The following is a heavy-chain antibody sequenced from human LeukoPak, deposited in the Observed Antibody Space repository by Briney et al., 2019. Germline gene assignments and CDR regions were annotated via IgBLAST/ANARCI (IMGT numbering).Heavy chain of an antibody. Sequence: GGSLRLSCAASGFTFSNAWMSWVRQAPGKGLEGVGRIKSKTDGGTTDYPAPVKGRFTISRDDSKSALYLQMNSLKTEDTAVYYCTTDLAYSTSWYPRFDPWGQGTLVTVSS. D-gene: IGHD6-13*01. CDR2: IKSKTDGGTT. CDR1: GFTFSNAW. J-gene: IGHJ5*02. V-gene: IGHV3-15*01. CDR3: TTDLAYSTSWYPRFDP.